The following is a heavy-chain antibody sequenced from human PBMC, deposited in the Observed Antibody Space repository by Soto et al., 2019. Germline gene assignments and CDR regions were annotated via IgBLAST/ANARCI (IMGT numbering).Heavy chain of an antibody. J-gene: IGHJ4*02. CDR3: AREADTAMVQVLDY. CDR2: ISYDGSNK. Sequence: GGSLTLSCAASGFTFSSYAMHSVRQAPGKGLEWVAVISYDGSNKYYADSVKGRFTISRDNSKNTLYLQMNSLRAEDTVVYYCAREADTAMVQVLDYWGQGTLVTVSS. CDR1: GFTFSSYA. V-gene: IGHV3-30-3*01. D-gene: IGHD5-18*01.